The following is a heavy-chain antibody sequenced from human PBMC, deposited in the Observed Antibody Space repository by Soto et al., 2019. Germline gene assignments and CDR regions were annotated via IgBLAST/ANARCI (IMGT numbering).Heavy chain of an antibody. CDR3: ASRQVVAGTNDYYYGMDV. J-gene: IGHJ6*02. Sequence: QVQLVQSGAEVKKPGASVKVSCKASGYTFTSYAMHWVRQAPGQRLEWMGWINAGNGNTKYSQKFQGSVTIIRDTXAXTXXMELSSLRSEDTAVYYCASRQVVAGTNDYYYGMDVWGQGTTVTVSS. D-gene: IGHD6-19*01. CDR1: GYTFTSYA. CDR2: INAGNGNT. V-gene: IGHV1-3*01.